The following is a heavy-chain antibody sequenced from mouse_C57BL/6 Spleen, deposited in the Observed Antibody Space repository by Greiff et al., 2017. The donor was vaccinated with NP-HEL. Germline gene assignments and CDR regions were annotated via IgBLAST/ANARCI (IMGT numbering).Heavy chain of an antibody. CDR1: GYTFTSYW. CDR3: ARPWYYYGSRPFAY. J-gene: IGHJ3*01. CDR2: IYPGSGST. V-gene: IGHV1-55*01. D-gene: IGHD1-1*01. Sequence: VQLQQSGAELVKPGASVKMSCKASGYTFTSYWITWVKQRPGQGLEWIGDIYPGSGSTNYNEKFKSKATLTVDTSSSTAYMQLSSLTSEDSAVYYCARPWYYYGSRPFAYWGQGTLVTVSA.